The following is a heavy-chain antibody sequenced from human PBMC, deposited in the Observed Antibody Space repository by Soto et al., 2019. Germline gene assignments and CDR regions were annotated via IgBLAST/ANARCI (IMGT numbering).Heavy chain of an antibody. CDR3: ANSPRGEFVLYSSGWHPFDY. V-gene: IGHV1-69*13. CDR2: IIPIFGTA. J-gene: IGHJ4*02. Sequence: GASVKVSCKASGGTFSSYAISWVRQAPGQGLEWMGGIIPIFGTANYAQKFQGRVTITADESTSTAYMELSSLRSEDTAVYYCANSPRGEFVLYSSGWHPFDYWGQGTLVTVSS. CDR1: GGTFSSYA. D-gene: IGHD6-19*01.